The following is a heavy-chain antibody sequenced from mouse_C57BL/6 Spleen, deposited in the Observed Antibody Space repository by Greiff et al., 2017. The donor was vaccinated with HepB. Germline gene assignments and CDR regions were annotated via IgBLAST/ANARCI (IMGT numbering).Heavy chain of an antibody. CDR1: GYTFTTYP. D-gene: IGHD1-1*01. Sequence: QVQLKESGAELVKPGASVKMSCKASGYTFTTYPIEWMKQNHGKSLEWIGNFHPYNDDTKYNEKFKGKATLTVEKSSSTVYLELSRLTSDDSAVYYCARLGSSDYYAMDYWGQGTSVTVSS. CDR3: ARLGSSDYYAMDY. J-gene: IGHJ4*01. CDR2: FHPYNDDT. V-gene: IGHV1-47*01.